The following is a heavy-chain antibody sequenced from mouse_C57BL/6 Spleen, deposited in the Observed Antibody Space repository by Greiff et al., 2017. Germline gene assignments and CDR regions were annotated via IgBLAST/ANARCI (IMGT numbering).Heavy chain of an antibody. CDR1: GYTFTSYW. CDR3: ARGGYDGYYTWFAY. Sequence: QVHVKQPGAELVKPGASVKLSCKASGYTFTSYWMHWVKQRPGQGLEWIGMIHPNSGSTNYNEKFKSKATLTVDKSSSTAYMQLSSLTSEDSAVYYCARGGYDGYYTWFAYWGQGTLVTVSA. V-gene: IGHV1-64*01. J-gene: IGHJ3*01. CDR2: IHPNSGST. D-gene: IGHD2-3*01.